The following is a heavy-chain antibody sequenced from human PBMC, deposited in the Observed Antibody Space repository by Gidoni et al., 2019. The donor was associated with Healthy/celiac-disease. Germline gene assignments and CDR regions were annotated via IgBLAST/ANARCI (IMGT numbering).Heavy chain of an antibody. D-gene: IGHD3-10*01. Sequence: QVQLVESGGGLVKPGGSLRLSCAASGFTFSDYYMSWIRQAPGKGLEWVSYISSSGSTIYYADSVKGRFTISRDNAKNSLYLQMNSLRAEDTAVYYCARFDYYYGSGSYYKAPIGMDVWGQGTTVTVSS. V-gene: IGHV3-11*01. CDR1: GFTFSDYY. CDR2: ISSSGSTI. CDR3: ARFDYYYGSGSYYKAPIGMDV. J-gene: IGHJ6*02.